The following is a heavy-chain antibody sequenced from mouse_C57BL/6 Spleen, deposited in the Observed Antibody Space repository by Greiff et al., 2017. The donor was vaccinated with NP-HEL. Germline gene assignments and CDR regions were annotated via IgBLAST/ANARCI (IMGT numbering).Heavy chain of an antibody. V-gene: IGHV5-6*01. CDR3: ARQNRLGFDY. D-gene: IGHD3-2*02. J-gene: IGHJ2*01. CDR1: GFTFSSYG. CDR2: ISSGGSYT. Sequence: EVMLVESGGDLVKPGGSLKLSCAASGFTFSSYGMSWVRQTPDKRLEWVATISSGGSYTYYPDSVKGRFTISRDNAKNTLYLQMSSLKSEDTAMYYCARQNRLGFDYWGQGTTLTVSS.